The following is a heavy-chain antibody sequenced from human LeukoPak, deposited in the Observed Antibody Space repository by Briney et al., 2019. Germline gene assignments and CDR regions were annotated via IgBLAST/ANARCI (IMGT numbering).Heavy chain of an antibody. CDR1: GYTLSNHA. V-gene: IGHV1-18*04. Sequence: ASVKVSCKGSGYTLSNHAFSWVRQAPGQGLEWMGWISANNGNTNYAQKLQGRVTVTTDTSTTTAYMELRSLRSDDTAVYYCARLYSSGWYDWFDPWGQGTLVTVSS. CDR2: ISANNGNT. D-gene: IGHD6-19*01. CDR3: ARLYSSGWYDWFDP. J-gene: IGHJ5*02.